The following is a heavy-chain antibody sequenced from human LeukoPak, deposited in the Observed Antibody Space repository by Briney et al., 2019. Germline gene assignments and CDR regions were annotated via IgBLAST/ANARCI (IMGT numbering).Heavy chain of an antibody. Sequence: GRSLRLSCAASGFTVSSNYMSWVRQAPGKGLEWVSVVYSGGSTFYADSVKGRFTISRDNSKNTLYLQMNSLRAEDTAVYYCARVSGEISSFDYWGQGTLVTVSS. J-gene: IGHJ4*02. CDR3: ARVSGEISSFDY. CDR2: VYSGGST. D-gene: IGHD2-21*01. V-gene: IGHV3-66*02. CDR1: GFTVSSNY.